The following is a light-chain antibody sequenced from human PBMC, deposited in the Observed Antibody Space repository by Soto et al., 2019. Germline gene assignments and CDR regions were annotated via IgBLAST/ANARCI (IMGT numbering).Light chain of an antibody. CDR1: QSIGRY. CDR3: QQSFSAPRT. CDR2: DVS. Sequence: DIQMTQSPSSLSASVGDRVTVTCRASQSIGRYLNWYQQKPGKAPKLLIYDVSSLQTGVPSRFSGDESGTDFTLTISGLQPEEFATYYGQQSFSAPRTFGQGTKLEIQ. J-gene: IGKJ2*01. V-gene: IGKV1-39*01.